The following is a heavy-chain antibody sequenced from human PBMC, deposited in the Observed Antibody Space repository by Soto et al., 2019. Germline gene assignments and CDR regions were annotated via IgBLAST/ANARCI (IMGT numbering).Heavy chain of an antibody. J-gene: IGHJ6*02. CDR3: ARHQLADDYGDYSGVYYSPYGMDV. CDR2: IDPSDSYT. CDR1: GYSFTSYW. D-gene: IGHD4-17*01. Sequence: GESLKISCKGSGYSFTSYWISWVRQMPGKGLEWMGRIDPSDSYTNYSPSFQGHVTISADKSISTAYLQWSSLKASDTAMYYCARHQLADDYGDYSGVYYSPYGMDVWGPGTTVTVSS. V-gene: IGHV5-10-1*01.